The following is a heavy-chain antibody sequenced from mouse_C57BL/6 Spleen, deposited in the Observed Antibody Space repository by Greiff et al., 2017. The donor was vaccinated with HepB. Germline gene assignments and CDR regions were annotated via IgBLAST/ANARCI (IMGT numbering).Heavy chain of an antibody. CDR2: IYPGDGDT. CDR1: GYAFSSSW. J-gene: IGHJ2*01. V-gene: IGHV1-82*01. Sequence: VQVVESGPELVKPGASVKISCKASGYAFSSSWMNWVKQRPGKGLEWIGRIYPGDGDTNYNGKFKGKATLTADKSSSTAYMQLSSLTSEDSAVYFCARGAQADYWGQGTTLTVSS. D-gene: IGHD3-2*02. CDR3: ARGAQADY.